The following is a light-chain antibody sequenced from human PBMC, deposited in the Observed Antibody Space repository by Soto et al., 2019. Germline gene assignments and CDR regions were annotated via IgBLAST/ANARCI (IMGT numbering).Light chain of an antibody. V-gene: IGLV2-23*02. CDR3: CSYAGSSTHYV. CDR1: SSDVGNYNL. Sequence: QSVLTQPASVSGSPGQSITISCTGTSSDVGNYNLVSWYKQYPRKAPKLMIYEVTKRPSGVSNRFSGSKSGNTASLTISGLQAEDEADYYCCSYAGSSTHYVFGTGTKLTVL. CDR2: EVT. J-gene: IGLJ1*01.